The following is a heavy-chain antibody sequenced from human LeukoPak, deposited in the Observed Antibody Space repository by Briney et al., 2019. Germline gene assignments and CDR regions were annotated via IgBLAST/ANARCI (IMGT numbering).Heavy chain of an antibody. D-gene: IGHD3-10*01. Sequence: PGGSLRLSCAASGFTFSSYEMNWVRQAPGKGLEWVSYISSSGSTIYYADSVKGRFTISRDNAKNSLYLQMNSLRAEDTAVYYCVKPYYYSSGSLNWGQGTLVTVSS. V-gene: IGHV3-48*03. CDR2: ISSSGSTI. J-gene: IGHJ4*02. CDR3: VKPYYYSSGSLN. CDR1: GFTFSSYE.